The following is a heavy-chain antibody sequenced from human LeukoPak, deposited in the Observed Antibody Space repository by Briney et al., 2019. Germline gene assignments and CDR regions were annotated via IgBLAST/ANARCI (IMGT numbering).Heavy chain of an antibody. V-gene: IGHV4-61*02. CDR2: IYTSGST. CDR3: ARQSSGSYPGYYMDV. J-gene: IGHJ6*03. CDR1: GGSISSGSYY. D-gene: IGHD1-26*01. Sequence: SETLSLTCTVSGGSISSGSYYWSWIRQPAGKGLEWIGRIYTSGSTNYNPSLKSRVTISVDTSKNQFSLKLSSVTAADTAVYYCARQSSGSYPGYYMDVWGKGTTVTISS.